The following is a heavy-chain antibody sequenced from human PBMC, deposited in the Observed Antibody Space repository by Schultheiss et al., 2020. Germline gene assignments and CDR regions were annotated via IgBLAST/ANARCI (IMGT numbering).Heavy chain of an antibody. Sequence: GESLKISCAASGFTFSSYSMNWVRQAPGKGLEWVGRIKSKTDGGTTDYAAPVKGRFTISRDDSKNTLYLQMNSLKTEDTAVYYCARDRRVYDFWSGYSSGYYYGMDVWGQGTTVTVSS. D-gene: IGHD3-3*01. CDR2: IKSKTDGGTT. CDR3: ARDRRVYDFWSGYSSGYYYGMDV. V-gene: IGHV3-15*01. CDR1: GFTFSSYS. J-gene: IGHJ6*02.